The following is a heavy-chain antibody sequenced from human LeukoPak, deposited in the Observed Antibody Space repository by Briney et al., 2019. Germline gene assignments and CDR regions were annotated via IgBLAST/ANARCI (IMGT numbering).Heavy chain of an antibody. Sequence: PGRSLRLSCAASGFTFSSYEMNWVGQRPGKGLEWVSYISSSGSTIYYADSVKGRFTISRDNAKNSLYLQMNSLRAEDTAVYYCAVQHVAFDYWGQGTLVTVSS. CDR3: AVQHVAFDY. CDR1: GFTFSSYE. CDR2: ISSSGSTI. D-gene: IGHD1-1*01. J-gene: IGHJ4*02. V-gene: IGHV3-48*03.